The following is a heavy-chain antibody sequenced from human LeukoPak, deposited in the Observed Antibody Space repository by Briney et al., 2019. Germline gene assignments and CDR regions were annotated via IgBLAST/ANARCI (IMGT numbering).Heavy chain of an antibody. D-gene: IGHD6-25*01. J-gene: IGHJ3*02. CDR2: IWPDGSNK. V-gene: IGHV3-33*06. Sequence: GRSLRLSCEAAGFAFSSYSMHWVRQAPGKGLEWVAAIWPDGSNKYYANSVKGRFTISRDNSKNTLYLQMNSLRPEDTGVYYCAKAGRGPDAFDIWGQGTMVTVSS. CDR3: AKAGRGPDAFDI. CDR1: GFAFSSYS.